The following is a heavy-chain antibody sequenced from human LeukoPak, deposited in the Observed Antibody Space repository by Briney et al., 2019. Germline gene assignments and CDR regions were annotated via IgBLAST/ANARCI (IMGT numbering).Heavy chain of an antibody. D-gene: IGHD3-22*01. Sequence: PEGSLRLSCAASGFTFSNAYMNWVRQAPGKGLEWVGRIKPKTDGETTEYAAPVKDRFSISRDDSKSMMYLQMNSLKTEDTAVYYCATEYYYDSNGIFDYWGQGTLVTVSS. J-gene: IGHJ4*02. V-gene: IGHV3-15*07. CDR3: ATEYYYDSNGIFDY. CDR1: GFTFSNAY. CDR2: IKPKTDGETT.